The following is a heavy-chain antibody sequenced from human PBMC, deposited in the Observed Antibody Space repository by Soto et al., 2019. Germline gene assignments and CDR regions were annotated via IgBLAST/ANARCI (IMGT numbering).Heavy chain of an antibody. CDR1: GFTFSSYA. CDR2: ISGSGGST. CDR3: AKDFLPRGRDYCYVMDV. Sequence: GGSLRLSCAASGFTFSSYAMSWVRQAPGKGLEWVSAISGSGGSTYYADSVKGRFTISRDNSKNTLYLQMNSLRAEDTAVYYCAKDFLPRGRDYCYVMDVRAQGTTVTVS. J-gene: IGHJ6*02. V-gene: IGHV3-23*01.